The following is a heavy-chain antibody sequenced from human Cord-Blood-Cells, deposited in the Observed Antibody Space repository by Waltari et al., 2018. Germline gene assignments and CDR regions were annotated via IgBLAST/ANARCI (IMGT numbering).Heavy chain of an antibody. CDR3: ARGDYSNYDSYYYYGMDV. V-gene: IGHV1-69*01. Sequence: QVQLVQSGAEVKKPESSVKVSCKASGGTFSSYAISWVRLAPGQGLEWMGGIIPIFGTANYAQKFQSRVTITADESTSTAYRELSSLRSEDTAVYYCARGDYSNYDSYYYYGMDVWGQGTTVTVSS. CDR2: IIPIFGTA. J-gene: IGHJ6*02. CDR1: GGTFSSYA. D-gene: IGHD4-4*01.